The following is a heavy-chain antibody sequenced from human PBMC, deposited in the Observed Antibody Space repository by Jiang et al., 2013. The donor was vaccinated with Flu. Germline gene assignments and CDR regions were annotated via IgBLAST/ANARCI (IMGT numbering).Heavy chain of an antibody. CDR3: ARHSSLKGSGSYWWVNWFDP. J-gene: IGHJ5*02. Sequence: PGESLKISCKGSGYSFTSYWIGWVRQMPGKGLEWMGIIYPGDSDTRYSPSFQGQVTISADKSISTAYLQWSSLKASDTAMYYCARHSSLKGSGSYWWVNWFDPWGQGTLVTVSS. CDR2: IYPGDSDT. V-gene: IGHV5-51*01. D-gene: IGHD3-10*01. CDR1: GYSFTSYW.